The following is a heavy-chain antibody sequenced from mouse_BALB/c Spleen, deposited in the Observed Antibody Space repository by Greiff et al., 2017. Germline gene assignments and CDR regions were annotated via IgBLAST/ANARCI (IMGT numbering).Heavy chain of an antibody. J-gene: IGHJ4*01. CDR3: ARSSYYGNYDNFYAMDY. Sequence: VKLQESGAELARPGASVKMSCKASGYTFTSYTMHWVKQRPGQGLEWIGYINPSSGYTNYNQKFKDKATLTADKSSSTAYMQLSSLTSEDSAVYYCARSSYYGNYDNFYAMDYWGQGTSVTVSS. V-gene: IGHV1-4*01. CDR1: GYTFTSYT. D-gene: IGHD2-10*01. CDR2: INPSSGYT.